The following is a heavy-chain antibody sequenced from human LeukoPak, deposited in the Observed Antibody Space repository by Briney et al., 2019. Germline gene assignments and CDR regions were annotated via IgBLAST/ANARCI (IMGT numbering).Heavy chain of an antibody. V-gene: IGHV1-18*01. D-gene: IGHD6-13*01. CDR3: AKVAGDRMDH. CDR1: GYTFAAYG. CDR2: ISANSGKT. J-gene: IGHJ4*02. Sequence: ASVKVSCKASGYTFAAYGFCWVRQAPGHGLEWMGWISANSGKTDYAQKFQGRVTMTTDTSTTTAYMELRSLRPDDTALYFCAKVAGDRMDHWGQGTLLTVSS.